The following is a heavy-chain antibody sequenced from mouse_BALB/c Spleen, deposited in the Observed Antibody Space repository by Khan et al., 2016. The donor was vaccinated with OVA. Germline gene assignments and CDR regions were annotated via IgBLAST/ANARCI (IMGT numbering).Heavy chain of an antibody. CDR1: GYTFTDYS. J-gene: IGHJ2*01. CDR3: ARDRYDYFDY. D-gene: IGHD2-14*01. V-gene: IGHV9-2-1*01. Sequence: QIQLVQSGPELKKPGETVKISCKASGYTFTDYSMHWVKQAPGQGLKWMGWINAETGEPTYADDFKGRFAFSLETSASTAYLQINNLKNEDTATYFCARDRYDYFDYWGQGTTLTGSS. CDR2: INAETGEP.